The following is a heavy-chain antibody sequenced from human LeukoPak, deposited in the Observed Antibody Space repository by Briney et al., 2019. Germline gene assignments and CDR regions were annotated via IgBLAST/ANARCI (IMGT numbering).Heavy chain of an antibody. CDR1: GFTFSSYA. D-gene: IGHD2-15*01. J-gene: IGHJ4*02. Sequence: PGGSLRLSCAASGFTFSSYAMSWVRQAPGKGLEWVSAISGSGGSTYYADSVKGRFTISRDNPKNTLYLQMNSLRAEDTAVYYCAKSQGSCSGGSCYPSPFDYWGQGTLVTVSS. CDR3: AKSQGSCSGGSCYPSPFDY. V-gene: IGHV3-23*01. CDR2: ISGSGGST.